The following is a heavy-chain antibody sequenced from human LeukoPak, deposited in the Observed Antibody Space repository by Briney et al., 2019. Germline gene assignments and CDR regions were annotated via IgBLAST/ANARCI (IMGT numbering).Heavy chain of an antibody. CDR3: TRRKGSTVTTRPYYYYMDV. D-gene: IGHD4-17*01. J-gene: IGHJ6*03. Sequence: GGSLRLSCAASGFTFSGSAMHWVRQASGKGLEWVGRIRSKANSYATAYAASVRGRFTISRDDSKNTAYLQMNSLKTEDTAVYYCTRRKGSTVTTRPYYYYMDVWGKGTTVTVSS. CDR1: GFTFSGSA. V-gene: IGHV3-73*01. CDR2: IRSKANSYAT.